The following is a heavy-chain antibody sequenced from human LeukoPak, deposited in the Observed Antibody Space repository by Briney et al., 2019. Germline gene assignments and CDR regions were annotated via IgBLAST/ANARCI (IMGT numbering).Heavy chain of an antibody. CDR3: ARGEGGYYAGAFDI. J-gene: IGHJ3*02. V-gene: IGHV3-30-3*01. Sequence: GGSLRLSCAASGFTVSSNYMSWVRQAPGKGLEWVAVISYDGSNKYYADSVKGRFTISRDNSKNTLYLQMNSLRAEDTAVYYCARGEGGYYAGAFDIWGQGTMVTVSS. D-gene: IGHD3-3*01. CDR2: ISYDGSNK. CDR1: GFTVSSNY.